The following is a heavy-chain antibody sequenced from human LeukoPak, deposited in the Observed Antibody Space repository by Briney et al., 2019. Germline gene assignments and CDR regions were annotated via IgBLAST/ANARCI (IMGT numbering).Heavy chain of an antibody. V-gene: IGHV3-23*01. CDR1: TLTFTNYA. CDR2: ICGNAACT. CDR3: ARGGAWSWDN. J-gene: IGHJ4*02. D-gene: IGHD2-8*02. Sequence: GGSLRLSCAAATLTFTNYAMSWVRQAPGRGLEWVSVICGNAACTLYADSVKGRFIISRDYSRNTMYLYLQMYIQKAEDTAVYYCARGGAWSWDNWGQGTLVTVSS.